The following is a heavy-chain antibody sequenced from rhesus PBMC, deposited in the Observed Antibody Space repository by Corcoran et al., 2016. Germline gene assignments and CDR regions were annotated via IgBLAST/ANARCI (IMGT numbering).Heavy chain of an antibody. D-gene: IGHD4-23*01. CDR3: ASVTVTDAFDF. CDR1: GGSISSSY. CDR2: IYGSGSST. J-gene: IGHJ3*01. V-gene: IGHV4-169*02. Sequence: QLQLQESGPGLVKPSETLSVTCAVSGGSISSSYWSWIRQAPGKGLEWIGYIYGSGSSTNYHPSLKSRVTLSVDTSKNQLSLKLSSVTAADTAVYYCASVTVTDAFDFWGQGLRVTVSS.